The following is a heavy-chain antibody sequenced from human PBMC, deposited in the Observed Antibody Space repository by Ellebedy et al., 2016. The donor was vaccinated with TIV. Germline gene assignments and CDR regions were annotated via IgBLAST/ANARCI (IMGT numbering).Heavy chain of an antibody. J-gene: IGHJ6*03. Sequence: GGSLRLXXAASGFTFSSYGMHWVRQAPGKGLEWVAVISYDGSNKYYADSVKGRFTISRDNSKNTLYLQMNSLRAEDTAVYYCAKEYYYYYYYMDVWGKGTTVTVSS. CDR3: AKEYYYYYYYMDV. CDR1: GFTFSSYG. V-gene: IGHV3-30*18. CDR2: ISYDGSNK.